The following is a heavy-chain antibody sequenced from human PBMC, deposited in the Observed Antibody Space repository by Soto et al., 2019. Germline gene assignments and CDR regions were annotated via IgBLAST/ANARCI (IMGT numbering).Heavy chain of an antibody. CDR1: GFTVSSNY. D-gene: IGHD3-10*01. Sequence: GGSLRLCCAASGFTVSSNYMTWVRQAPGKGLEWVSVIHTDGYTYYADSVKARFTISRDNSKNTLFLQLNSLRAEDTAVYYCAREAGSSRYYFGLDVWGQGTTVTVSS. CDR3: AREAGSSRYYFGLDV. J-gene: IGHJ6*02. V-gene: IGHV3-53*01. CDR2: IHTDGYT.